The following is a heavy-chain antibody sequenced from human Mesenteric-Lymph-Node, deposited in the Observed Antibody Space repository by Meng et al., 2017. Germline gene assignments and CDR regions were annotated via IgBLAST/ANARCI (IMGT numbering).Heavy chain of an antibody. V-gene: IGHV1-46*03. CDR1: GYTFTSYY. Sequence: ASVKVSCKASGYTFTSYYMHWVRQAPGQGLEWMGIINPSGGSTSYAQKFQGRVTMTRDTSTSTVYMELSSLRSEDTAVYYCARVVVTAYPYYYYYGMDVWGQGTTVTVSS. CDR2: INPSGGST. D-gene: IGHD2-21*02. J-gene: IGHJ6*02. CDR3: ARVVVTAYPYYYYYGMDV.